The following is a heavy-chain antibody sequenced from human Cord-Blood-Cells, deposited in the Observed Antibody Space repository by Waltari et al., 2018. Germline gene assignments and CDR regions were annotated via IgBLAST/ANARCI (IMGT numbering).Heavy chain of an antibody. CDR2: ISYDGSNK. J-gene: IGHJ3*02. CDR1: GFTFSSYA. D-gene: IGHD7-27*01. CDR3: ARDNWGSGRAFDI. Sequence: QVQLVESGGGVVQPGRSLRLSCAASGFTFSSYAMHWVRQAPGKGLEGVAVISYDGSNKYYADSVKGRFTISRDNSKNTLYLQMNSLRAEDTAVYYCARDNWGSGRAFDIWGQGTMVTVSS. V-gene: IGHV3-30-3*01.